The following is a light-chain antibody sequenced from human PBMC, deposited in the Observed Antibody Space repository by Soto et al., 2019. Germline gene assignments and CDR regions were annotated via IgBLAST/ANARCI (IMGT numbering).Light chain of an antibody. CDR3: QQRSNFLT. J-gene: IGKJ4*01. V-gene: IGKV3-11*01. CDR1: QSLSSY. Sequence: EIVLTQSPATLSLSPGERATLSCRASQSLSSYLAWYQQKPGQAPRLLIYDASNRATGIPARFSGSGSGTDFTLTISSLEPEDFAVYYCQQRSNFLTFGGGTKVEIK. CDR2: DAS.